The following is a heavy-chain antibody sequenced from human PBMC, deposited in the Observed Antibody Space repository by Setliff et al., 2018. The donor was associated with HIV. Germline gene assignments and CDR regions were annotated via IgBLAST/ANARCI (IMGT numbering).Heavy chain of an antibody. J-gene: IGHJ5*02. Sequence: SETLSLTCAVYGAPFNGYYWAWIRQSPAKGLEWIGTIYYSGTTYYNPSLKSRVTMSIDTSQNQFSLKLTSVTATDTAVYYCARHRYSSSINWFDPWGQGTLVTVSS. CDR1: GAPFNGYY. V-gene: IGHV4-39*01. CDR2: IYYSGTT. D-gene: IGHD6-13*01. CDR3: ARHRYSSSINWFDP.